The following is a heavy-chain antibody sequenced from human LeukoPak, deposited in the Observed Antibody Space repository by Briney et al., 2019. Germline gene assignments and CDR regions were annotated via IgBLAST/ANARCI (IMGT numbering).Heavy chain of an antibody. J-gene: IGHJ5*02. V-gene: IGHV3-33*01. Sequence: GGSLRLSCAASGFTFSSYGMHWVRQAPGKGLEWVAVIWYDGSNKYYADSVKGRFTISRDNSKNTLYLQMNSLRAEDTAVYYCARDMFPHSVPGIPFDPWGQGTLVTVSS. CDR3: ARDMFPHSVPGIPFDP. D-gene: IGHD2-21*01. CDR1: GFTFSSYG. CDR2: IWYDGSNK.